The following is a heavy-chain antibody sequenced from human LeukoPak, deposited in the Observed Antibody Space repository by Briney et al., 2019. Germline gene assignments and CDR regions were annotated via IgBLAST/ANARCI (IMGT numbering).Heavy chain of an antibody. CDR1: GDSFSDNY. CDR2: IYDSGRT. CDR3: TREETD. J-gene: IGHJ4*02. Sequence: SETLSLTCTVSGDSFSDNYWSWIRQPPGKGLEWIGYIYDSGRTNYNPSLKSRVTISVDTSKNQFSLKLNSATAADTAVYYCTREETDWGQGTLVTVSS. V-gene: IGHV4-59*01.